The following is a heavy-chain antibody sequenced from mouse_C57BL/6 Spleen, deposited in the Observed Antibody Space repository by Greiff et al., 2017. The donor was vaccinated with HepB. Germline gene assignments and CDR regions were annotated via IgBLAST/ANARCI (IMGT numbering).Heavy chain of an antibody. CDR1: GYTFTDYN. D-gene: IGHD2-5*01. J-gene: IGHJ3*01. V-gene: IGHV1-22*01. CDR3: ANSNYVRVWFAY. CDR2: INPNNGGT. Sequence: EVQLQESGPELVKPGASVKMSCKASGYTFTDYNMHWVKQSHGKSLEWIGYINPNNGGTSYNQKFKGKATLTVNKSSSTAYMELRSLTSEDSAVYYCANSNYVRVWFAYWGQGTLVTVSA.